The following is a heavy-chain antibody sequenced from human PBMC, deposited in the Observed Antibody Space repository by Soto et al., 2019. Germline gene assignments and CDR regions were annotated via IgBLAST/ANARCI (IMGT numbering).Heavy chain of an antibody. CDR1: GGSVSSGSYY. Sequence: QVQLQESGPGLVKPSETLSLTCTVSGGSVSSGSYYWSWIRQPPGKGLEWIGYIYYRGSTNYNPSLKSRVTISVDTSKNQFSLKLSSVTAADTAVYYCARDPKGYVYFDYWGQGTLVTVSS. D-gene: IGHD2-15*01. V-gene: IGHV4-61*01. CDR2: IYYRGST. CDR3: ARDPKGYVYFDY. J-gene: IGHJ4*02.